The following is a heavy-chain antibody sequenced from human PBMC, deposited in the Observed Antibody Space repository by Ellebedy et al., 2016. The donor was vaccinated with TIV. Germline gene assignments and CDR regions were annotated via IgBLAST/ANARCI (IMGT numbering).Heavy chain of an antibody. Sequence: PGGSLRLSCAASGFTVSRYNMNWVRQAPGKGLEWVSLTYSGGRTYYADSVKGRFTIDRDSSKNTVYLQMYSLRVEDTAVYYCAADYTWNGGYYGMDVWGQGTTVTVSS. J-gene: IGHJ6*02. CDR1: GFTVSRYN. D-gene: IGHD1-1*01. V-gene: IGHV3-66*01. CDR2: TYSGGRT. CDR3: AADYTWNGGYYGMDV.